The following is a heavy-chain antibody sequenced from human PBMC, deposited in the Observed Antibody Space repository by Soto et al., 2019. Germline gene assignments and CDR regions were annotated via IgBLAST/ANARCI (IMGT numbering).Heavy chain of an antibody. J-gene: IGHJ4*02. Sequence: QVQLVQSGAEVKKPGSSVKVSCKASGGTFSSYAISWVRQAPGQGLEWMGGIIPIFGTANYAQKFQGRVTISADEDPSTDYGELSSLRSEDTAVYYWARQIAEDDALDYWGQGTLVTVSS. CDR2: IIPIFGTA. CDR1: GGTFSSYA. CDR3: ARQIAEDDALDY. D-gene: IGHD6-13*01. V-gene: IGHV1-69*12.